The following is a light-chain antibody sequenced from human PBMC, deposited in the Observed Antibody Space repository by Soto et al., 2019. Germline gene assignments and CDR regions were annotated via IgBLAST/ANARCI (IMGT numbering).Light chain of an antibody. V-gene: IGLV2-14*01. Sequence: QSALIQPASVSGSPGQSITISCTGTSRDVGGSNYVSWYQHHPHRAPKLLIYEVSYRPSGVSRRFSGSKSGNTASLTISGLQAEDEADYYCSSYTSSNTLEVFGVGTKLTVL. CDR2: EVS. J-gene: IGLJ2*01. CDR1: SRDVGGSNY. CDR3: SSYTSSNTLEV.